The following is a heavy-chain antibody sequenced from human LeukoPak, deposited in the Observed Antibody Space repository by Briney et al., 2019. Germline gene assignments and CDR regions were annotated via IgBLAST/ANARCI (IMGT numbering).Heavy chain of an antibody. V-gene: IGHV6-1*01. Sequence: SQTLSLTCAIYGDSVCTSNVAWNWIRQSPSRSLEWLGRTYYRSKWNNDYAVSVKSRIIINPDTSKNQFSLQLNSVTPEDTAVYYCARYNWNGGRAFDVWGQGTMVTVSS. D-gene: IGHD1-1*01. CDR2: TYYRSKWNN. J-gene: IGHJ3*01. CDR1: GDSVCTSNVA. CDR3: ARYNWNGGRAFDV.